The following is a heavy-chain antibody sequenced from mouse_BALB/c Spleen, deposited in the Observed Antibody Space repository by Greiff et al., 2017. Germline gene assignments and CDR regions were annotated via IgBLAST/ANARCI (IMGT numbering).Heavy chain of an antibody. D-gene: IGHD2-14*01. CDR3: ARDDRYYFDY. CDR2: IWAGGST. CDR1: GFSLTSYG. V-gene: IGHV2-9*02. Sequence: VKLMESGPGLVAPSQSLSITCTVSGFSLTSYGVHWVRQPPGKGLEWLGVIWAGGSTNYNSALMSRLSISKDNSKSQVFLKMNSLQTDDTAMYYCARDDRYYFDYWGQGTTLTVSS. J-gene: IGHJ2*01.